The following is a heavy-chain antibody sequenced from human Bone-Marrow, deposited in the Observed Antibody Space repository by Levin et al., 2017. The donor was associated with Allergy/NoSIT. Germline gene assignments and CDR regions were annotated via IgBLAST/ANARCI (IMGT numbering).Heavy chain of an antibody. D-gene: IGHD2-2*03. CDR1: GFNFSDAW. CDR2: IKDKSDGETT. CDR3: SATWMS. V-gene: IGHV3-15*01. J-gene: IGHJ4*02. Sequence: GESLKISCAGSGFNFSDAWMSWVRQAPGKGLEWVSRIKDKSDGETTDYAAPVKGRFTISRDDSKNIVFLQMNSLKIEDTAVYFCSATWMSWGQGALVTVSS.